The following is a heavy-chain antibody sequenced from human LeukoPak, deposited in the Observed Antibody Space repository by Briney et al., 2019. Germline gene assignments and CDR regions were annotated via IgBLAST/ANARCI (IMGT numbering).Heavy chain of an antibody. CDR2: IKQDGSEK. CDR1: VTFSNAW. D-gene: IGHD5-12*01. J-gene: IGHJ6*03. CDR3: ARDSFRVATITFYYYYYMDV. V-gene: IGHV3-7*01. Sequence: PGGSLRLSCAASVTFSNAWMNWVRQAPGKGLEWVANIKQDGSEKYYVDSVKGRFTISRDNAKNSLYLQMNSLRAEDTAVYYCARDSFRVATITFYYYYYMDVWGKGTTVTVSS.